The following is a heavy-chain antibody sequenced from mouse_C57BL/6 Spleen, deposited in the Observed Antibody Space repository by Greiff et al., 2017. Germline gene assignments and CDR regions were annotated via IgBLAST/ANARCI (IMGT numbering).Heavy chain of an antibody. D-gene: IGHD4-1*01. CDR1: GYSITSGYY. V-gene: IGHV3-6*01. CDR3: ARRPGDY. J-gene: IGHJ2*01. Sequence: EVKLEESGPGLVKPSQSLSLTCSVTGYSITSGYYWNWIRQFPGNKLEWMGYISYDGSNNYNPSLKNRISFTRDTSKNQFFLKLNSVTTEDTATYYCARRPGDYWGQGTTLTVSS. CDR2: ISYDGSN.